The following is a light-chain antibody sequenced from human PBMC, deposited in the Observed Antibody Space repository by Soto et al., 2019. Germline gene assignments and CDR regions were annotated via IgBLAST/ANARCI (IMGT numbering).Light chain of an antibody. J-gene: IGLJ3*02. V-gene: IGLV2-11*01. CDR1: ASDVGTSNY. CDR3: CSYAGSYTWV. CDR2: DVS. Sequence: QSVLTQPRSVSGSLGQSVTISCTGTASDVGTSNYVSWYQHYPGEAPKLMICDVSKRPSGVPDRFSGSKSGNTASLTISGLQADDEADYYCCSYAGSYTWVFGGGTKVTVL.